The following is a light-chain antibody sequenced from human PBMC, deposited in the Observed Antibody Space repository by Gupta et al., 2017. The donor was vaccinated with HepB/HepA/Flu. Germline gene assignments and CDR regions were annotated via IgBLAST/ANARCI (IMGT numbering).Light chain of an antibody. CDR2: DAS. J-gene: IGKJ1*01. V-gene: IGKV3-11*01. CDR1: QGVSSY. Sequence: EIVLTQSPATLSLSPGERATLSRRASQGVSSYLAWYQQKPGQAPRLLIYDASNRATGIPARFSGSGSGTEFTLTISSLEPEDFAVYYCQQRSTCPWTFGQGTKVEIK. CDR3: QQRSTCPWT.